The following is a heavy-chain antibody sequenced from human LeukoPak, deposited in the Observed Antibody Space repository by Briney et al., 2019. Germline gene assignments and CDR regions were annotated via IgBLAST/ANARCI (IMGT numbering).Heavy chain of an antibody. CDR3: VGDVIVRPREGLDS. CDR2: GNDIRHSYTT. J-gene: IGHJ4*02. CDR1: GFSFSDHF. V-gene: IGHV3-72*01. D-gene: IGHD5-24*01. Sequence: GGTLRLSCVGSGFSFSDHFMDWVRQAPGKGLERVGRGNDIRHSYTTEYAASVKGRFTFSRDDSKNSLYLQMDSLKTEDRAVYYCVGDVIVRPREGLDSWGQGTLVTVSS.